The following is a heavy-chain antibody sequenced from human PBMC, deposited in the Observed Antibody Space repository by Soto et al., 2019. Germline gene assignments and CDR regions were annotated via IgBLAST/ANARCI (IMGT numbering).Heavy chain of an antibody. V-gene: IGHV3-23*01. J-gene: IGHJ3*02. CDR1: GFTFSSYA. CDR3: AKDLALRYFDWAHDAFDI. Sequence: GGSLRLSCAASGFTFSSYAMSWVRQAPGKGLEWVSAISGSGGSTYYADSVKGRFTISRDNSKNTLYLQMNSLRAEDTAVYYCAKDLALRYFDWAHDAFDIWGQGTMVTVSS. CDR2: ISGSGGST. D-gene: IGHD3-9*01.